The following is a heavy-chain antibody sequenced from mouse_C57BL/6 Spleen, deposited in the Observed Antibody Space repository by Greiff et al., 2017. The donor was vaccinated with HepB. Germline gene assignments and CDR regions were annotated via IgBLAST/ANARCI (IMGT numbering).Heavy chain of an antibody. CDR3: ARTGTGY. Sequence: EVKLMESGPGLVKPSQSLSLTCSVTGYSITSGYYWNWIRQFPGNKLEWMGYISYDGSNNYNPSLKNRISITRDKSKNQFFLKLNSVTTEDTATYYCARTGTGYWGQGTTLTVSS. V-gene: IGHV3-6*01. CDR2: ISYDGSN. J-gene: IGHJ2*01. CDR1: GYSITSGYY. D-gene: IGHD4-1*01.